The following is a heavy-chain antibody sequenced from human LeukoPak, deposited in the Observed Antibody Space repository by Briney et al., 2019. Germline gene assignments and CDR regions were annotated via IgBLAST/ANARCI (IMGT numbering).Heavy chain of an antibody. Sequence: ASVKVSCKASGYTFSSYDVKWVRQATGQGLEWMGWMNPNSGNTGYAQKFQGRVTIIRNTSISTAYMELSSLRAEDTAVYYCARAAGGTRNYYMDVWGKGTTVTVSS. CDR3: ARAAGGTRNYYMDV. CDR2: MNPNSGNT. CDR1: GYTFSSYD. V-gene: IGHV1-8*01. J-gene: IGHJ6*03. D-gene: IGHD3-16*01.